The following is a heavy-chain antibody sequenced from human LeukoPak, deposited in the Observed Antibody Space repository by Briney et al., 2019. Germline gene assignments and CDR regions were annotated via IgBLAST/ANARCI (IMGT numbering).Heavy chain of an antibody. J-gene: IGHJ5*02. CDR1: GGSFSGCY. V-gene: IGHV4-34*01. CDR3: ARGRIVVVPAARGGWFDP. CDR2: INHSGST. D-gene: IGHD2-2*01. Sequence: SETLSLTCAVYGGSFSGCYWSWIRQPPGKGLEWIGEINHSGSTNYNPSLKSRVTISVDTSKNQFSLKLSSVTAADTAVYYCARGRIVVVPAARGGWFDPWGQGTLVTVSS.